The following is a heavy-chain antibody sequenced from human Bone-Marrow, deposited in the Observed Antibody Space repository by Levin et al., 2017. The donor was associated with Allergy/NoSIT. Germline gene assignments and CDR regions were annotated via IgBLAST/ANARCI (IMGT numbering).Heavy chain of an antibody. J-gene: IGHJ4*02. CDR2: IGGSGDNI. CDR3: ATYQQVAPIDY. V-gene: IGHV3-23*01. Sequence: PGESLKISCAASGFTFSSYAMKWVRQAPGKGLEWVSVIGGSGDNIHYADSVKGRFTISRDNSKNTLYLQMNSLRAEDTAVYFCATYQQVAPIDYWGQGTLVTVSS. D-gene: IGHD2-15*01. CDR1: GFTFSSYA.